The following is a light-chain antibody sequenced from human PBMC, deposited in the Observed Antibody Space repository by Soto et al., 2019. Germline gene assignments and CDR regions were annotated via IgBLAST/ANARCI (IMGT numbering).Light chain of an antibody. Sequence: DIQMTQSPSTLSASVGDRVTITCRASQSINGWLAWYQQKPGKAPKLLINKASDLESGVPSRFSGSGSGTEFTLPISRLQPDDFATYYCQQYNTYSPVTFGGGTKVEVK. V-gene: IGKV1-5*03. J-gene: IGKJ4*01. CDR2: KAS. CDR3: QQYNTYSPVT. CDR1: QSINGW.